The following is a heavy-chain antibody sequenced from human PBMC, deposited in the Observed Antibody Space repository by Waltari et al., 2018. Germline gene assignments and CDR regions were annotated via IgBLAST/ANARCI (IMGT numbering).Heavy chain of an antibody. CDR3: TRDYDFWSGYYI. J-gene: IGHJ4*02. Sequence: EVQLVESGGGLVQPGRSLRLSCTASGFTFGDYAMSWVRQAPGKGLEWVGVIRSKAYGGTTEYAASVKGRFTNSRDDSKSIAYLQMNSLKTEDTAVYYCTRDYDFWSGYYIWGQGTLVTVSS. D-gene: IGHD3-3*01. CDR2: IRSKAYGGTT. CDR1: GFTFGDYA. V-gene: IGHV3-49*04.